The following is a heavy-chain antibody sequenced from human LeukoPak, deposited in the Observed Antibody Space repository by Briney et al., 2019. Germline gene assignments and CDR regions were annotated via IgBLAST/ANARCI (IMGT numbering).Heavy chain of an antibody. CDR1: GGSISSSS. Sequence: LSLTCTVSGGSISSSSYYWGWIRQPPGKGLEWISYTWGSSTSIYYADSVRGRFTISRDDAKNLLYLQMNSLRAEDTALYYCARDHNYAFDIWGQGTMVTVSS. V-gene: IGHV3-11*04. CDR2: TWGSSTSI. D-gene: IGHD5-24*01. J-gene: IGHJ3*02. CDR3: ARDHNYAFDI.